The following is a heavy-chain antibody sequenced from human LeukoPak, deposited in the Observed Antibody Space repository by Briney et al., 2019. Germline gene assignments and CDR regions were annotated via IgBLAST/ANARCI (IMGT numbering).Heavy chain of an antibody. J-gene: IGHJ4*02. V-gene: IGHV4-34*01. CDR1: GGSFSGYY. CDR2: INHSGST. CDR3: ARGRGITMVRGVPRGLAY. Sequence: SETLSLTCAVYGGSFSGYYWSWIRQPPGKGLEWIGEINHSGSTNYNPSLKSRVTISVDTSKNQFSLKLSSVTAADTAVYYCARGRGITMVRGVPRGLAYWGQGTLVTVSS. D-gene: IGHD3-10*01.